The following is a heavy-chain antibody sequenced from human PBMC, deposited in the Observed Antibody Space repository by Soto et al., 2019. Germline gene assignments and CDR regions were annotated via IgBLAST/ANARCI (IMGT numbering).Heavy chain of an antibody. CDR3: ARDPLRRYGMDV. CDR2: IYHNGST. J-gene: IGHJ6*02. CDR1: GFTFSSYW. V-gene: IGHV4-4*02. Sequence: GSLRLSCAASGFTFSSYWMSWVRQAPGKGLEWIGYIYHNGSTYYNPSLKSRVTISVDRSKNQFSLKLSSVTAADTAVYYYARDPLRRYGMDVWGQGTTVTVS.